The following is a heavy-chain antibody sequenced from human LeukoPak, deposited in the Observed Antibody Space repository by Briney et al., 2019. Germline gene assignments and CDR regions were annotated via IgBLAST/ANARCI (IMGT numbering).Heavy chain of an antibody. CDR3: AREQLAGTYYFDY. D-gene: IGHD6-6*01. CDR2: ISPSGGST. J-gene: IGHJ4*02. CDR1: GYTFTRHY. Sequence: GASVKVSCKASGYTFTRHYIHWVRQAPGQGLEWMGMISPSGGSTSYAQKFQGRVTMSRDTSANTVYMELSSLRSDDTAVYYCAREQLAGTYYFDYWGQGTLVTVSS. V-gene: IGHV1-46*01.